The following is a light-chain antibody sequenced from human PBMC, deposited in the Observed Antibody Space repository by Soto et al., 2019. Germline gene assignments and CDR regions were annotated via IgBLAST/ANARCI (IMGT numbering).Light chain of an antibody. CDR2: AAS. V-gene: IGKV1D-12*01. CDR3: QQANSFPIT. J-gene: IGKJ5*01. CDR1: QGINNW. Sequence: DIQMTQSPSSVSASVGARVTITCRASQGINNWLAWYQQKPGKAPKLLLYAASNLQSGVPSRFSGSGSGTDYTLTISSLQPEDFATYFCQQANSFPITFGQGTRLAIK.